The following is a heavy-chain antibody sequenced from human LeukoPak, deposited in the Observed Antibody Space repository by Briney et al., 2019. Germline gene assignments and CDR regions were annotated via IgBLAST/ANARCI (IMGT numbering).Heavy chain of an antibody. CDR2: INPNSGGT. CDR1: GYTFTGYY. Sequence: ASVKVSCTASGYTFTGYYMHWVRQAPGQGLEWMGWINPNSGGTNYAQKFQGRVTMTRDTSISTAYMELSRLRSDDTAVYYCAGTKDFWSGYFAYWGQGTLVTVSS. CDR3: AGTKDFWSGYFAY. J-gene: IGHJ4*02. V-gene: IGHV1-2*02. D-gene: IGHD3-3*01.